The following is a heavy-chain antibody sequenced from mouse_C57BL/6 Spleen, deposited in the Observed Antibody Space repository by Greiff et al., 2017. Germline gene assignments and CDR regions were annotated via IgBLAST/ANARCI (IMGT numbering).Heavy chain of an antibody. CDR1: GYSITSGYY. V-gene: IGHV3-6*01. CDR2: ISYDGSN. CDR3: ARDGHYYGSRRYCDV. Sequence: EVKLVESGPGLVKPSQSLSLTCSVTGYSITSGYYWNWIRQFPGNKLEWMGYISYDGSNNYNPSLKNRISITRDTSKNQFFLKLNSVTTEDTATYYCARDGHYYGSRRYCDVWGTGTTGTVSS. D-gene: IGHD1-1*01. J-gene: IGHJ1*03.